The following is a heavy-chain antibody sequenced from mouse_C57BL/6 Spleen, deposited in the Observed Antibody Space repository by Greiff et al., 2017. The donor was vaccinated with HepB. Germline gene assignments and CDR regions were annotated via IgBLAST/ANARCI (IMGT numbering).Heavy chain of an antibody. CDR1: GFSLTSYG. CDR3: ARHMVTTGAYAMDY. V-gene: IGHV2-6-1*01. J-gene: IGHJ4*01. D-gene: IGHD2-2*01. CDR2: IWSDGST. Sequence: VKLMESGPGLVAPSQSLSITCTVSGFSLTSYGVHWVRQPPGKGLEWLVVIWSDGSTTYNSALKSRLSISKDNSKSQVFLKMNSLQTDDTAMYYCARHMVTTGAYAMDYWGQGTSVTVSS.